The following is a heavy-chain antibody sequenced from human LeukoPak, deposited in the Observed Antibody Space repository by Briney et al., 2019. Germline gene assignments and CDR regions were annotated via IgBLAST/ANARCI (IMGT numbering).Heavy chain of an antibody. Sequence: QSGGSLRLSCVASGFTFSSYWMHWVRQAPGKGLVWVSRIHSDGSSTFYADSVKGRFTISRDDAKNTLYLQTNSLRAEDTAVYYCARTRGVNYPFDYWGQGTLVAVSS. CDR3: ARTRGVNYPFDY. CDR1: GFTFSSYW. CDR2: IHSDGSST. V-gene: IGHV3-74*01. D-gene: IGHD4/OR15-4a*01. J-gene: IGHJ4*02.